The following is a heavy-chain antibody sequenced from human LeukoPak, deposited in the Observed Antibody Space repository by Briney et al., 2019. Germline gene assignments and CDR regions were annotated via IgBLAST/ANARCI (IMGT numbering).Heavy chain of an antibody. CDR2: ISSSGSTI. CDR3: ARVGYDYRGYYGMDV. J-gene: IGHJ6*02. D-gene: IGHD4-4*01. V-gene: IGHV3-11*01. Sequence: GGSLRLSCAASGFTFSDYYMIWIRQAPGKGLEWVSYISSSGSTIYYADSVKGRFTSSRDNAKNSLYLQMNSLRAEDTAVYYCARVGYDYRGYYGMDVWGQGTTVTVSS. CDR1: GFTFSDYY.